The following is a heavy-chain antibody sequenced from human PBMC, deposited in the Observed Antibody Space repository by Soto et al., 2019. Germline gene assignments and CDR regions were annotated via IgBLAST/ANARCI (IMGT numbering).Heavy chain of an antibody. Sequence: EVQLLESAGGLVQPGGSLRLSCAASGFTFSSYAMSWVRQAPGRGLEWVSTFTNYGATFYADSVKGRFTISRDNSKNTLYLQMNSLRAEDTALYYCAREFASGSPNYDYLGLGTLVTVSS. CDR2: FTNYGAT. CDR3: AREFASGSPNYDY. V-gene: IGHV3-23*01. CDR1: GFTFSSYA. J-gene: IGHJ4*02. D-gene: IGHD3-10*01.